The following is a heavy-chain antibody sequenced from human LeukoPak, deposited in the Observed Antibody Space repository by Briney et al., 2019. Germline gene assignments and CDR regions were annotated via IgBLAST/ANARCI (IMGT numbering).Heavy chain of an antibody. Sequence: SETLSLTCTVSGGSISGYYWSWIRQPAGKGLEWIGHIFYSGSTTYNPSLKSRITIVVDRSKNHFSLKLRSVTAADTAVYYCARGVSRGYSYGRYYMDVWGKGTTVTVSS. CDR1: GGSISGYY. CDR2: IFYSGST. J-gene: IGHJ6*03. V-gene: IGHV4-59*01. CDR3: ARGVSRGYSYGRYYMDV. D-gene: IGHD5-18*01.